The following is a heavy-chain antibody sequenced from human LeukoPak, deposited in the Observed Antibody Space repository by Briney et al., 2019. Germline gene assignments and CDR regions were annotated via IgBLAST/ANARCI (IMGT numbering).Heavy chain of an antibody. CDR3: AREWSGLDY. V-gene: IGHV4-4*08. D-gene: IGHD2-15*01. CDR2: MYESGIT. Sequence: SETRSLTCTVSGDSFSPYKWAWIRQPPGKGLEYIAFMYESGITNYNPSLKSRVTISLDTSKNQLSLKLSSVTATDTAVYYCAREWSGLDYWGQGTLVTVSS. J-gene: IGHJ4*02. CDR1: GDSFSPYK.